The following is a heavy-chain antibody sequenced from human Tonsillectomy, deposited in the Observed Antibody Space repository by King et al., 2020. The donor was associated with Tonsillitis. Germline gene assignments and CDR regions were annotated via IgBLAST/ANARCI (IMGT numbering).Heavy chain of an antibody. V-gene: IGHV5-51*01. CDR2: IYPGDSDT. D-gene: IGHD3-9*01. J-gene: IGHJ4*02. Sequence: DVQLVESGAEVKKPGESLKISCKGSGYSFTSYWIGWVRQMPGKGLEWMGIIYPGDSDTRYSPSFQGQVTISADKSISTAYLQWSSLKASDTAMYYCARPRDYDILTGYNPLDYWGQGTLVTVSS. CDR3: ARPRDYDILTGYNPLDY. CDR1: GYSFTSYW.